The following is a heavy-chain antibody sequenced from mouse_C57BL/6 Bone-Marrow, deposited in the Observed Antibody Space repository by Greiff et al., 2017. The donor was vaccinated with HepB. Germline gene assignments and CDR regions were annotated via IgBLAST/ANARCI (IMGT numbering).Heavy chain of an antibody. CDR3: ARLPYYGSSYWYFDV. Sequence: QVQLQQPGAELVRPGTSVKLSCKASGYTFTSYWMHWVKQRPGQGLEWIGVIDPSDSYTNYNQKFKGKATLTVDTSSSTAYMQLSSLTSEDSAVYYGARLPYYGSSYWYFDVWGTGTTVTVSS. CDR1: GYTFTSYW. V-gene: IGHV1-59*01. J-gene: IGHJ1*03. CDR2: IDPSDSYT. D-gene: IGHD1-1*01.